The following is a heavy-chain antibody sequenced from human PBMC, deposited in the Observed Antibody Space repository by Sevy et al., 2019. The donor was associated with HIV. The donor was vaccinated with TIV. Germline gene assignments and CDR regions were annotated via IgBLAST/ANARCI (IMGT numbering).Heavy chain of an antibody. CDR2: ISGSGGST. D-gene: IGHD3-3*01. Sequence: GGYLRLSCAASGFTFSSYAMSWVRQAPGKGLEWVSAISGSGGSTYYADSVKGRFTISRDNSKNTLYLQMNSLRAEDTAVYYCAKGSRPEGDFWSGPMVGEGTYYYYGMDVWGQGTTVTVSS. J-gene: IGHJ6*02. V-gene: IGHV3-23*01. CDR3: AKGSRPEGDFWSGPMVGEGTYYYYGMDV. CDR1: GFTFSSYA.